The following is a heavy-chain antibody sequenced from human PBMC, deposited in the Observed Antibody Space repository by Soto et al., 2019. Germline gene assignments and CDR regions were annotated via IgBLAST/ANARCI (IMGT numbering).Heavy chain of an antibody. J-gene: IGHJ4*02. CDR2: IYHSART. D-gene: IGHD4-4*01. V-gene: IGHV4-30-2*01. Sequence: QLQLQESGSGLVKPSQTLSLTCAVSGGSISSGGYSWSWIRQPPGKGLEWIGYIYHSARTYYNPSIKSRVTISVDRSKNQVSLNMSSVTAADTAVYYCGRGMTPVTTYDYWGQGTLVTVSS. CDR1: GGSISSGGYS. CDR3: GRGMTPVTTYDY.